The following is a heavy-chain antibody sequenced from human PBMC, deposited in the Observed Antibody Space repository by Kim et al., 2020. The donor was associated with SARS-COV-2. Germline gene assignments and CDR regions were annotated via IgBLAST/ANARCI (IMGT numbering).Heavy chain of an antibody. CDR2: ISYDGSNK. V-gene: IGHV3-33*05. CDR3: ARDIVVVVAATRSYYYY. CDR1: GFTFSSYG. D-gene: IGHD2-15*01. Sequence: GGSLRLSCAASGFTFSSYGMHWVRQAPGKGLEWVAVISYDGSNKYYADSVKGRFTISRDNSKNTLYLQMNSLRAEDTAVYYCARDIVVVVAATRSYYYY. J-gene: IGHJ6*01.